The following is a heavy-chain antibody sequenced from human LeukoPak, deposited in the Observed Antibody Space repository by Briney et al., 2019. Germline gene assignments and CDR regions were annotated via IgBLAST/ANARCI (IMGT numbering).Heavy chain of an antibody. CDR3: ARVKCIAANFDY. CDR1: GYTFTGYY. Sequence: ASVKVSCKASGYTFTGYYMHWVRQAHGQGIEWMGWINPNSGGTNYAQKFQGRVTMTRDTSISTAYMERRRLRADDTAVYYCARVKCIAANFDYCGQGTLVTVSS. V-gene: IGHV1-2*02. CDR2: INPNSGGT. D-gene: IGHD6-6*01. J-gene: IGHJ4*02.